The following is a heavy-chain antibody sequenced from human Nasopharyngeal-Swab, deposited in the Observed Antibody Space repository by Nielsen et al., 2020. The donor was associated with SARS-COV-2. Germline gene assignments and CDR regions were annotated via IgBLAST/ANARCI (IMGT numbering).Heavy chain of an antibody. Sequence: ASVKVSCKASGYTFTSYGISWVRQAPGQGLEWMGWISAYNGNTNYAQKLQGRVTMTTDTSTSTAYMELSSLRSEDTAVYYCARDRTIPYGSGSYRGWFDPWGQGTLVTVSS. CDR2: ISAYNGNT. CDR3: ARDRTIPYGSGSYRGWFDP. V-gene: IGHV1-18*01. CDR1: GYTFTSYG. D-gene: IGHD3-10*01. J-gene: IGHJ5*02.